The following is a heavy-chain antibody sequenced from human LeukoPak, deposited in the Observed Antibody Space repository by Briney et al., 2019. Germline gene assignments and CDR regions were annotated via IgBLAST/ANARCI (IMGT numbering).Heavy chain of an antibody. CDR1: GWSFSGYY. Sequence: PSETLSLTCVVYGWSFSGYYWSWIRQPPGKGLEWIGEINHSGSTNYNPSLKSRVTISVDTSKNQFSLKLSSVTAADTAVYYCARADNYYDSSGYYSPAFDIWGQGTMVTVSS. D-gene: IGHD3-22*01. CDR3: ARADNYYDSSGYYSPAFDI. V-gene: IGHV4-34*01. J-gene: IGHJ3*02. CDR2: INHSGST.